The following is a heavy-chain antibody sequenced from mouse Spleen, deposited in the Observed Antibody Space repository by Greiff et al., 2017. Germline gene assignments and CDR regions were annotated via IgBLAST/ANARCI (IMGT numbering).Heavy chain of an antibody. J-gene: IGHJ1*01. V-gene: IGHV1-76*01. D-gene: IGHD1-1*01. CDR3: ARKLRAYFDV. Sequence: QVQLQQSGAELVRPGASVKLSCKASGYTFTDYYINWVKQRPGQGLEWIARIYPGSGNTYYNEKFKGKATLTAEKSSSTAYMQLSSLTSEDSAVYFCARKLRAYFDVWGAGTTVTVSS. CDR2: IYPGSGNT. CDR1: GYTFTDYY.